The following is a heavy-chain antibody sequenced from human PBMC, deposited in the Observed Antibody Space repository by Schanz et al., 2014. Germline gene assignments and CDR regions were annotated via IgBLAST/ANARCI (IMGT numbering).Heavy chain of an antibody. Sequence: QVQLVESGGGLVKPGGSLRLSCAASGFTFSDYYMSWIRQAPGKGLEWVSYISGTTTYTNYADSVKGRFTISRDNSKNTLYLQMNSLRAEDTAVYYCAKLSSSGRLAGYFDYWGQGALVTVSS. CDR1: GFTFSDYY. CDR2: ISGTTTYT. CDR3: AKLSSSGRLAGYFDY. V-gene: IGHV3-11*05. D-gene: IGHD6-19*01. J-gene: IGHJ4*02.